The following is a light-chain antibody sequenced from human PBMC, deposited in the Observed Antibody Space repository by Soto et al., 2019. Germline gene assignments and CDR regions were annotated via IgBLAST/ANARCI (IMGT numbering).Light chain of an antibody. J-gene: IGKJ1*01. V-gene: IGKV3-20*01. CDR1: QSVSSTY. Sequence: EIVLTQSPGTLSLSPGERATLSCRASQSVSSTYLAWYQQKPGQAPRHLIYGASNTATGIPDRFSGSGSGTDFTLTISRLEPEDFAVYYCQQYGGSRWTFGQGTRVDI. CDR2: GAS. CDR3: QQYGGSRWT.